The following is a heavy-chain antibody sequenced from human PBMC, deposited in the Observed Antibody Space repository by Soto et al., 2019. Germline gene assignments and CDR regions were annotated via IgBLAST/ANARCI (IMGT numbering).Heavy chain of an antibody. J-gene: IGHJ4*02. V-gene: IGHV3-23*01. CDR2: ISGSGGST. Sequence: EVQLLESGGGLVQPGGSLRLSCAASGFTFSSYAMNWVRQAPGKGLEWVSAISGSGGSTYYADSVKGRFTISRDNSKNTLYLQMNSLRAEDRAVYYCAKDRVSGYSSSRYGHWGQGTLVTVSS. D-gene: IGHD6-13*01. CDR3: AKDRVSGYSSSRYGH. CDR1: GFTFSSYA.